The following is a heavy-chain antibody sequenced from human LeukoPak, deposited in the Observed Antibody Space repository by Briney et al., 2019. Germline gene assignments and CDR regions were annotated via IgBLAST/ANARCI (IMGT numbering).Heavy chain of an antibody. J-gene: IGHJ6*03. D-gene: IGHD1-26*01. CDR3: AKDPRGSYSRDYYYYMDV. V-gene: IGHV3-72*01. CDR2: SRNKANSYTT. CDR1: GFTFSDRY. Sequence: SGGSLRLSCTASGFTFSDRYIDWVRQAPGKGLEWVGRSRNKANSYTTEYAASVKGRFTISRDESKNLLYLQMNSLRAEDAAVYYCAKDPRGSYSRDYYYYMDVWGKGTTVTVSS.